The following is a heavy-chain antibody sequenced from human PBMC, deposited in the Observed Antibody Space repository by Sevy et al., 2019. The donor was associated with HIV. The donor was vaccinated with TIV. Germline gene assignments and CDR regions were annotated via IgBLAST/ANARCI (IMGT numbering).Heavy chain of an antibody. J-gene: IGHJ6*02. Sequence: GGSLRLSCAASRFTFSSYWMSWVRQAPGKGLEWVANINQDGSEKYHLDSVKGRFTISRDNAKNSLYLQMNSLRAEDSSVYFWARVSSIYYARGYFYAMDVWGQGTTVTVSS. V-gene: IGHV3-7*01. CDR1: RFTFSSYW. CDR2: INQDGSEK. D-gene: IGHD3-10*02. CDR3: ARVSSIYYARGYFYAMDV.